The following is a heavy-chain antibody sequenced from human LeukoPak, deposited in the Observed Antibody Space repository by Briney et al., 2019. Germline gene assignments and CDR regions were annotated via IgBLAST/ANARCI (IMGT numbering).Heavy chain of an antibody. CDR3: ARDYDSSGYFDY. CDR1: GGSISSYY. Sequence: SETLSLTCTVSGGSISSYYWSWIRQPPGKGLEWIGYIYYSGSTNYNPSLKSRVTISVDTSKNQFSLKLSSVTAADTAVYYCARDYDSSGYFDYWGQGTLVTVSS. J-gene: IGHJ4*02. CDR2: IYYSGST. V-gene: IGHV4-59*01. D-gene: IGHD3-22*01.